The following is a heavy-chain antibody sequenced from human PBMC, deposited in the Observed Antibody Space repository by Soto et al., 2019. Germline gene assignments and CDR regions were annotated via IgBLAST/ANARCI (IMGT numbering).Heavy chain of an antibody. V-gene: IGHV1-18*04. J-gene: IGHJ4*02. D-gene: IGHD1-26*01. CDR2: ISAYNGNT. Sequence: QVQLVQSGAEVKKPGASVKVSCQASGYTFTSYGISWVRQAPGQGLEWMGWISAYNGNTNYAQKLQGRVTMTTDTSTSTAYMELRRLRSDDTAVYYCARDQSEDSGSYSSDLDYWGQGTLVTVSS. CDR1: GYTFTSYG. CDR3: ARDQSEDSGSYSSDLDY.